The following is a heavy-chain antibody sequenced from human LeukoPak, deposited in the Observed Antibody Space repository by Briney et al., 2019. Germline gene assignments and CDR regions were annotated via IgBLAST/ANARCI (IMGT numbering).Heavy chain of an antibody. D-gene: IGHD3-10*01. CDR1: GGSFSGYY. Sequence: SETLSLTCAVYGGSFSGYYWSWIRQPPGKWLEWIGEINHSGSTNYNPSLKSRVTISVDTSKNQFSLKLSSVTAADTAVYYCARHGNYYGSGSYYWGQGTLVTVSS. J-gene: IGHJ4*02. V-gene: IGHV4-34*01. CDR2: INHSGST. CDR3: ARHGNYYGSGSYY.